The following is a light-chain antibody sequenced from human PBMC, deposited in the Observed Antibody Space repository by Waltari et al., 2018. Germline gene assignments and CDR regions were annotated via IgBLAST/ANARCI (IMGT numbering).Light chain of an antibody. V-gene: IGLV2-23*02. Sequence: QSALTQPASVSGSPGQSITISCTGPYTLVSWYQQHPGKAPKLMIYQDSARPSGVSNRFSGSKSANTAYLTISGLQAEDEADYYCCSYAASSTLVLFGGGTKLTVL. CDR3: CSYAASSTLVL. CDR2: QDS. CDR1: YTL. J-gene: IGLJ2*01.